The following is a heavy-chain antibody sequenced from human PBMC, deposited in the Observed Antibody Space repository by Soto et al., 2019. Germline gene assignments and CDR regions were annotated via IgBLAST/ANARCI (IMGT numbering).Heavy chain of an antibody. CDR1: GFTFSSYA. J-gene: IGHJ4*02. D-gene: IGHD6-13*01. CDR2: ISGSGGST. CDR3: ARVRIAAADFDY. V-gene: IGHV3-23*01. Sequence: GSLRLSCAASGFTFSSYAMSWVRQAPGKGLEWVSAISGSGGSTYYADSVKGRFTISRDNSKNTLYLQMNSLRAEDTAVYYCARVRIAAADFDYWGQGTLVTVSS.